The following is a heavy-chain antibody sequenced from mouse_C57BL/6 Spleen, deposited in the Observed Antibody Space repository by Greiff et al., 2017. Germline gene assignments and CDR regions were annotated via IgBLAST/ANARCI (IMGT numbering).Heavy chain of an antibody. CDR3: ARGFTTVVDY. CDR2: ISSGSSTF. J-gene: IGHJ2*01. V-gene: IGHV5-17*01. Sequence: QVVESGGGLVKPGGSLKLSCAASGFTFSDYGMHWVRQAPEKGLEWVAYISSGSSTFYYADTVKGRFTISRDNAKNTLFLQMTSLRSEDTAMYYCARGFTTVVDYWGQGTTLTVSS. D-gene: IGHD1-1*01. CDR1: GFTFSDYG.